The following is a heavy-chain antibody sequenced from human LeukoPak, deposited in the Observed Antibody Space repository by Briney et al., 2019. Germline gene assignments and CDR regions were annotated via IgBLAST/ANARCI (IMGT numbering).Heavy chain of an antibody. CDR1: GITFSNYW. CDR2: IKPDGSEK. V-gene: IGHV3-7*01. Sequence: GGSLRLSCEVSGITFSNYWMTWVRQAPGKGLELVATIKPDGSEKYYGDSVEDRFTISRDNARNSLYLQMNSLGVEDTALYYCARDAQLALWGQGTLVTVSS. CDR3: ARDAQLAL. J-gene: IGHJ4*02.